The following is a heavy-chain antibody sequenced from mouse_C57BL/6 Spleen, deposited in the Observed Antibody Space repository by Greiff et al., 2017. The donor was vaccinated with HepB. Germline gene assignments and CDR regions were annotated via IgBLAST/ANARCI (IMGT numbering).Heavy chain of an antibody. CDR3: ATKLGRHAMDY. J-gene: IGHJ4*01. CDR2: IWGVGST. D-gene: IGHD4-1*01. V-gene: IGHV2-6*01. Sequence: VQLKESGPGLVAPSQRLSITCTVSGFSLTSYGVDWVRQSPGKGLEWLGVIWGVGSTNYNSALKSRLSISKDNSKSQVFLKMNSLQTDDTAMYYCATKLGRHAMDYWGQGTSVTVSS. CDR1: GFSLTSYG.